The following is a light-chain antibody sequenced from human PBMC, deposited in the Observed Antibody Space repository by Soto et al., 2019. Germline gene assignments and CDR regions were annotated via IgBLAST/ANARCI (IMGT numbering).Light chain of an antibody. CDR1: QSVSSD. CDR3: QHYNSWPFT. Sequence: IVMTQSPATLSVSPGERATLSCRASQSVSSDLAWYQQKPGQAPRLLIYEASIRATGIAARFSGSGSGTEFTLTISSLQSEDSAVYWCQHYNSWPFTFGPGTKVEFK. V-gene: IGKV3-15*01. CDR2: EAS. J-gene: IGKJ3*01.